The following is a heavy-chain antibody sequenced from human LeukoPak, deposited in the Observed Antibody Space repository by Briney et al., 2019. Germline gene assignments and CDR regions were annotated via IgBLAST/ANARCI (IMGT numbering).Heavy chain of an antibody. D-gene: IGHD6-13*01. V-gene: IGHV3-21*01. CDR3: ARATSSSWYYYYYYMDV. CDR1: GFTFSSYS. CDR2: ISSSSNYI. Sequence: GGSLRLSCAASGFTFSSYSMNWVRQAPGKGLEWVSSISSSSNYIYYADSVKGRVTISRDNAKNSLYLQMNSLRAEDTAVYYCARATSSSWYYYYYYMDVWGKGTTVTVSS. J-gene: IGHJ6*03.